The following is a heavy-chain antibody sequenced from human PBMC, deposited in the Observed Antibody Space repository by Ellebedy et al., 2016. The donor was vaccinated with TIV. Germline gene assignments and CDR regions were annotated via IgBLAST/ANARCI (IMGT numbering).Heavy chain of an antibody. Sequence: GESLKISCVASGFTFGNYWMSWVRQAPGKGLEWVATIKQGGSEKYYVDSVKGRFTISRDNAKNSLYLQMNSLRAEDTAVYYCARLDAIIDVKSLDYWGQGTLVTVSS. CDR3: ARLDAIIDVKSLDY. CDR2: IKQGGSEK. J-gene: IGHJ4*02. CDR1: GFTFGNYW. V-gene: IGHV3-7*03. D-gene: IGHD3-10*01.